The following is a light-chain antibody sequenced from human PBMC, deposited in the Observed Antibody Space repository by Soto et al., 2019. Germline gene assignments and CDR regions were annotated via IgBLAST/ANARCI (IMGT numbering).Light chain of an antibody. CDR2: DVT. CDR1: SSDVGDNNY. CDR3: SSYTSSRTLYV. Sequence: QSALTQPASVSGSPGQSSTISCTGTSSDVGDNNYVSWYQQHPGKAPKLMIYDVTHRPSGISNRFSGTKSGNTASLTISGLQAEDEADYYCSSYTSSRTLYVFGSGTKVTVL. V-gene: IGLV2-14*01. J-gene: IGLJ1*01.